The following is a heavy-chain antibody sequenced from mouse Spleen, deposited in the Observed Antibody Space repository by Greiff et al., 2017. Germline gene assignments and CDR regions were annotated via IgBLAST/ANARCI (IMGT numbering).Heavy chain of an antibody. D-gene: IGHD2-3*01. V-gene: IGHV5-9-1*01. CDR2: ISSGGSYT. Sequence: EVKLMESGGGLVKPGGSLKLSCAASGFTFSSYAMSWVRQTPEKRLEWVATISSGGSYTYYPDSVKGRFTISRDNAKNTLYLQMSSLRSEDTAMYYCARDDGYHGGFAYWGQGTLVTVSA. CDR3: ARDDGYHGGFAY. J-gene: IGHJ3*01. CDR1: GFTFSSYA.